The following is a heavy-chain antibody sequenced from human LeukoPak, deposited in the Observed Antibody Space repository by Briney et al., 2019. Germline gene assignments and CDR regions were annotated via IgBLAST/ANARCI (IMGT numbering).Heavy chain of an antibody. Sequence: GGSLRLSCAASGFTFISYAMSWVRQAPGKGLEWVSAISGSGGSTYYADSVKGRFTISRDNSKNTLYLQMNSLRAEDTAVYYCAKQYSSSWYYFDYWGQGTLVTVSS. CDR2: ISGSGGST. J-gene: IGHJ4*02. CDR3: AKQYSSSWYYFDY. D-gene: IGHD6-13*01. V-gene: IGHV3-23*01. CDR1: GFTFISYA.